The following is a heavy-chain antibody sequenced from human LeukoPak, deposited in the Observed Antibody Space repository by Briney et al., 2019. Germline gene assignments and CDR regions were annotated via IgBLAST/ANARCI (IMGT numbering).Heavy chain of an antibody. V-gene: IGHV3-7*04. CDR1: GFTFRRYW. J-gene: IGHJ4*02. D-gene: IGHD5-12*01. CDR2: INEDESKE. Sequence: PGGSLRLSCAASGFTFRRYWMSWVRQAPGKGLEWVGNINEDESKEYYMDSVKGRFTISRDNAKNSLYLQMYSLRAEDTAVYYCTRDSPGYGAYDFDWGQGTLVTVSS. CDR3: TRDSPGYGAYDFD.